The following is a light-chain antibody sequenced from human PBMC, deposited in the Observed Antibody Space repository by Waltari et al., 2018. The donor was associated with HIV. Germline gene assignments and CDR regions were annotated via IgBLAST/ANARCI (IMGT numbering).Light chain of an antibody. CDR1: STDVGDYTY. J-gene: IGLJ1*01. Sequence: QSALTQPAYVSGSPGQSLTISCTGTSTDVGDYTYVSWYQQHPGKAPKLMTYDVSNRPSGVSNRFSGSKSGNTASLTISGLQAEDEADYYCSSYTSSSTLCVFGTGTKVTVL. CDR3: SSYTSSSTLCV. CDR2: DVS. V-gene: IGLV2-14*03.